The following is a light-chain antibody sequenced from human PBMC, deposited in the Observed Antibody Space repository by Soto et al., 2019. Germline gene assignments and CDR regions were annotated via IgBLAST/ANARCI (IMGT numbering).Light chain of an antibody. CDR1: SSDVGGYNY. Sequence: QSVLTRPASVSGSPGQSITISCTGTSSDVGGYNYVSWYQQHPGKAPKLMIYDVSNRPSGVSNRFSGSKSGNTASLTISGLQAEDDADYYCTSYTSSRSLYVFGTGTELTVL. CDR2: DVS. V-gene: IGLV2-14*01. J-gene: IGLJ1*01. CDR3: TSYTSSRSLYV.